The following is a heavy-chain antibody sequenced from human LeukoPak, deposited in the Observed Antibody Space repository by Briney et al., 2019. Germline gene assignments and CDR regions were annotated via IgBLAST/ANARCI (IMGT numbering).Heavy chain of an antibody. J-gene: IGHJ4*02. Sequence: GRSLRLSCAASGFTFSSYAMHWVRQAPGKGLEWVAVISYDGSNKYYADSVKGRFTISRDNSKNTLYLQMNSLRAEDTAVYYCAKDKGERQWLDYWGQGTLVTVSS. CDR1: GFTFSSYA. CDR3: AKDKGERQWLDY. CDR2: ISYDGSNK. D-gene: IGHD6-19*01. V-gene: IGHV3-30-3*01.